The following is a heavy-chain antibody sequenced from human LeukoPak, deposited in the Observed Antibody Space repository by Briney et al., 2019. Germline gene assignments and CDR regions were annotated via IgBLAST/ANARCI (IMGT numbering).Heavy chain of an antibody. D-gene: IGHD2-21*02. CDR2: IRYDGTHK. V-gene: IGHV3-30*02. CDR1: GFTFSTYG. CDR3: AKDLNSIVVVTAEVGD. Sequence: GGSLRLSCAASGFTFSTYGMHWVRQAPGKGLEWVAFIRYDGTHKYYADSVKGRFTISRDNSKNTLYLQMNSLRAEDTAVYYCAKDLNSIVVVTAEVGDWGQGTLVTVSS. J-gene: IGHJ4*02.